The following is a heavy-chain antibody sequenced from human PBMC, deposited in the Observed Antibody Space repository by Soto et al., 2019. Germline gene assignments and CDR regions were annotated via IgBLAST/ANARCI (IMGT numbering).Heavy chain of an antibody. J-gene: IGHJ6*02. CDR1: GGSINSGGYY. V-gene: IGHV4-31*03. Sequence: SETLSLTCTVSGGSINSGGYYWSWIRQHPGKGLEWIGYIYYSGSTYYNPSLKSRVTISVDTSKNQFSLKLNSVTAADTAVYYCAREPFKGYGSGSYYIYYYGMDVWGQGTTVTVSS. D-gene: IGHD3-10*01. CDR3: AREPFKGYGSGSYYIYYYGMDV. CDR2: IYYSGST.